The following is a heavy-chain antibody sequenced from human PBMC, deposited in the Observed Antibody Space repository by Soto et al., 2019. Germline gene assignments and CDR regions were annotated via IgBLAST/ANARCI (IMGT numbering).Heavy chain of an antibody. CDR2: ISAYNDNT. D-gene: IGHD6-13*01. CDR3: ARDEAAAGIPINYGMDV. J-gene: IGHJ6*02. Sequence: ASVKVSCKASGYTFTSYGISWVRQAPGQGLEWMGWISAYNDNTNYAQKLQGRVTMTTDTSTSTAYMELRSLRSDDTAVYYCARDEAAAGIPINYGMDVWGQGTTVTVSS. CDR1: GYTFTSYG. V-gene: IGHV1-18*01.